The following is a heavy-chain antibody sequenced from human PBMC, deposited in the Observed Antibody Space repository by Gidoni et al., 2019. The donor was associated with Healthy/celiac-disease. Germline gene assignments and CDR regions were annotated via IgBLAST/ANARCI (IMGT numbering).Heavy chain of an antibody. D-gene: IGHD6-13*01. Sequence: NPSLKSRVTISVDTSKNQFSLKLSSVTAADTAVYYCATGSSSWYSNWGQGTLVTVSS. J-gene: IGHJ4*02. CDR3: ATGSSSWYSN. V-gene: IGHV4-31*02.